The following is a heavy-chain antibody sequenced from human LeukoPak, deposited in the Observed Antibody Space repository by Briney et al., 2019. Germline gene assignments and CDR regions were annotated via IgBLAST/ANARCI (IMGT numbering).Heavy chain of an antibody. V-gene: IGHV4-59*01. CDR1: GGSITTSS. CDR2: IYYSGST. D-gene: IGHD3-22*01. J-gene: IGHJ5*02. Sequence: SETLSLTCTVSGGSITTSSWTWIRQPPGKGLEWIGYIYYSGSTNYNPSLKSRVTISVDTSKNQFSLKLSSVTAADTAVYYCARAFDSIGSPSSCFDPWGQGTLVTVSS. CDR3: ARAFDSIGSPSSCFDP.